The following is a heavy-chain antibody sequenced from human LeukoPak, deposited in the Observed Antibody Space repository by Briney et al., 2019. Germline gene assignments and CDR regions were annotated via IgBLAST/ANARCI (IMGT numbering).Heavy chain of an antibody. CDR2: INDDGSSS. D-gene: IGHD3-10*01. CDR3: ARATGGSGYLDS. V-gene: IGHV3-74*01. CDR1: GFTFSRYW. Sequence: GGSLILSCVGSGFTFSRYWMHWVRQAPGKGLVWVSRINDDGSSSNYADSVKGRFSISRDNARKTVHLQMDSLRAEDTAVYYCARATGGSGYLDSWGQGTLVTVSS. J-gene: IGHJ4*02.